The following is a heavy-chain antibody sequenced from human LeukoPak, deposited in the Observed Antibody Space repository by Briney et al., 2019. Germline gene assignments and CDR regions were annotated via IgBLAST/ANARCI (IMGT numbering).Heavy chain of an antibody. V-gene: IGHV1-8*01. D-gene: IGHD1-26*01. J-gene: IGHJ4*02. Sequence: ASVKVSCEASGYTFTSYDINWVRQATGQGLEWMGWMNPNSGNTGYAQKFQGRVTMTRNTSISTAYMELSSLRSEDTAVYYCARVSYSGSYYFPTIDYWGQGTLVTVSS. CDR2: MNPNSGNT. CDR1: GYTFTSYD. CDR3: ARVSYSGSYYFPTIDY.